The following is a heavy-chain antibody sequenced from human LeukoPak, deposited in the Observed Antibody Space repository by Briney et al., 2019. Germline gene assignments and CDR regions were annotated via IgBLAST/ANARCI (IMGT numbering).Heavy chain of an antibody. CDR3: ARSHRPTYYRDAFDI. V-gene: IGHV1-2*04. CDR1: GYTFTGTY. J-gene: IGHJ3*02. Sequence: ASVKVSCKASGYTFTGTYMNWVGKAPGQGLEWMEWINPNSGGTNYAQKFQGWVTMTRDTSISTAYMELSRLRSDDTAVYYCARSHRPTYYRDAFDIWGQGTMVTVSS. CDR2: INPNSGGT. D-gene: IGHD2/OR15-2a*01.